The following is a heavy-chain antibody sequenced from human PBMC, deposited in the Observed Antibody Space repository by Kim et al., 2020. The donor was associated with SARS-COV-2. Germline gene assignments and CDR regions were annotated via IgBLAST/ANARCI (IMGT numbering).Heavy chain of an antibody. V-gene: IGHV1-69*13. CDR1: GGTFSSYV. CDR3: ARGGWSTVNRGYNWFDP. Sequence: SVKVSCKASGGTFSSYVISWVRQAPGQGLEWMGGITPIFGTTKYAQKFQGRVTITADESTSTAYMELSSLRSEDTAVYYCARGGWSTVNRGYNWFDPWGQGSLVTVSS. D-gene: IGHD4-17*01. CDR2: ITPIFGTT. J-gene: IGHJ5*02.